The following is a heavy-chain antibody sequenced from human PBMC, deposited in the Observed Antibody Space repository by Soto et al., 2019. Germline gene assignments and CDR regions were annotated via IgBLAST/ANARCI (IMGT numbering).Heavy chain of an antibody. J-gene: IGHJ4*02. Sequence: NPSETLSLTCTVSGASITGSSYWSWIRQPAGQGLEWIGRFSLSGTTNYNPSLRGRVTMSADVSKNQFSLRLTSVTAADTALYYCARGMTPLGAPAWYYFDSWGQGXLVTVSS. D-gene: IGHD2-15*01. CDR2: FSLSGTT. CDR1: GASITGSSY. CDR3: ARGMTPLGAPAWYYFDS. V-gene: IGHV4-4*07.